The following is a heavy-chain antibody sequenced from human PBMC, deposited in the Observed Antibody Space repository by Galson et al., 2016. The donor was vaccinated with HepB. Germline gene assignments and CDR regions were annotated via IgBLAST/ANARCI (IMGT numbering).Heavy chain of an antibody. D-gene: IGHD4-17*01. CDR2: IYSGGTT. Sequence: PRLSCAASGFTVSSNYMTWVRQAPGKGLEWVSVIYSGGTTYYADSVKGRFTISRDNSKNTLFLQMNTLRAEDTAVYYCARGVYGDHGWFDYWGQGTLVTVSS. CDR3: ARGVYGDHGWFDY. J-gene: IGHJ4*02. V-gene: IGHV3-66*02. CDR1: GFTVSSNY.